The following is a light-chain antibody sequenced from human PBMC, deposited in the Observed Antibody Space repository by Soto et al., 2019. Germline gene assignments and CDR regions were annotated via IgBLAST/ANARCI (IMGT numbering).Light chain of an antibody. CDR2: GAS. J-gene: IGKJ1*01. CDR1: QSVPST. Sequence: EIVMTQSPATLSVSPGERATLSCRASQSVPSTLAWYQQKPGQAPRLLIYGASNRATGIPDRFSGSGSGTDFTLTISRLEPEDFAVYYCQQYGSSGTFGQGTKVDIK. CDR3: QQYGSSGT. V-gene: IGKV3-20*01.